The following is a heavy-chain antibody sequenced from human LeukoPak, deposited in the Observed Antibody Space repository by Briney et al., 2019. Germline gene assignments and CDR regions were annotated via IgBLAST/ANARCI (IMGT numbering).Heavy chain of an antibody. J-gene: IGHJ6*03. CDR3: AKDSENYDSSYMDV. D-gene: IGHD3-3*01. CDR2: ISGDGGST. Sequence: GGSLRLSCAASGFTFDDYAMHWVRQAPGKGLEWVSLISGDGGSTYYADSVKGRFAISRDNSKNSLYLQMNSLRTEDTALYYCAKDSENYDSSYMDVWGKGTTVTVSS. V-gene: IGHV3-43*02. CDR1: GFTFDDYA.